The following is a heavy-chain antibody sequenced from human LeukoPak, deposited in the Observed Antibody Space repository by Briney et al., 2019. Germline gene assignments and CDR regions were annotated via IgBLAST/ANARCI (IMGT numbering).Heavy chain of an antibody. D-gene: IGHD3-3*01. V-gene: IGHV4-39*07. CDR2: IYYSGST. Sequence: SETLSLTCTVSGGSISSSSYYWGWIRQPPGKGLEWIGSIYYSGSTNYNPSLKSRVTISVDTSKNQFSLKLSSVTAADTAVYYCASLYYDFWSGHYAFDIWGQGTMVTVSS. J-gene: IGHJ3*02. CDR3: ASLYYDFWSGHYAFDI. CDR1: GGSISSSSYY.